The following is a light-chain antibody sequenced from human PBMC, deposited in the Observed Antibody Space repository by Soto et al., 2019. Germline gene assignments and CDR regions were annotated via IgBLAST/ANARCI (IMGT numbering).Light chain of an antibody. CDR1: QSVSSSY. J-gene: IGKJ3*01. CDR3: PQYGSSPCT. Sequence: EIVLTQSPGTLSLSPGERATLSCRASQSVSSSYLAWYQQKPGQAPRLLIYGASSRATGIPDRLSGSGSGTDFTLTISRLEPEDFAVYYCPQYGSSPCTFGPGTKVDIK. V-gene: IGKV3-20*01. CDR2: GAS.